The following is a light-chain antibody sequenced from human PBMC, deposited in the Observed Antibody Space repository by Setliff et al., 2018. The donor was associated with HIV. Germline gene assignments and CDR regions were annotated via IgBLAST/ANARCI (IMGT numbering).Light chain of an antibody. CDR2: EVS. CDR1: SSDVGGSNY. Sequence: QSVLTQPASVSGSPGQLITISCTGTSSDVGGSNYVSWYQQHPGKAPKLMIYEVSNRPSWVSTRFSGSKSGNTASLTISGLHAEDEADYYCSTYTFSSTTYVFGTGTKVTVL. J-gene: IGLJ1*01. V-gene: IGLV2-14*01. CDR3: STYTFSSTTYV.